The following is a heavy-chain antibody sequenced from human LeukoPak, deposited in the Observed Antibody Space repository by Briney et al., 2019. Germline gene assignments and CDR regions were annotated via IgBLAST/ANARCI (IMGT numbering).Heavy chain of an antibody. CDR1: GFTFDDYT. J-gene: IGHJ6*03. D-gene: IGHD5-18*01. Sequence: PGGSLRLSCAASGFTFDDYTMHWVRQAPGKGLEWVSLISWDGGSTYYADSVKGRFTISRDNSKNSLYLQMNSLRTEDTALYYCAKDAKQLGDYYYYMDVWGKGTTVTVSS. CDR3: AKDAKQLGDYYYYMDV. CDR2: ISWDGGST. V-gene: IGHV3-43*01.